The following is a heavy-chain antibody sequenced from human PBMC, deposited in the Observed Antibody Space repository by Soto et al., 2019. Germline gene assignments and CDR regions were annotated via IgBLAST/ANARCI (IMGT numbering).Heavy chain of an antibody. D-gene: IGHD1-1*01. J-gene: IGHJ4*02. CDR1: GFTFSSYS. Sequence: EVQLVESGGGLVKPGGSLRLSCAASGFTFSSYSMNWVRQAPGKGLEWVSSISSSSSYIYYADSVKGRFTISRDNAKNSLYRKMNSLRAEDTAVYSCARADDNFDYWGQGTLVTVSS. CDR3: ARADDNFDY. V-gene: IGHV3-21*01. CDR2: ISSSSSYI.